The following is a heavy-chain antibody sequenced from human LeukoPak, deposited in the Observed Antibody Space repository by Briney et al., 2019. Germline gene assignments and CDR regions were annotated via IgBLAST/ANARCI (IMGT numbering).Heavy chain of an antibody. CDR3: ARDSDYYGSGRRDNWFDP. D-gene: IGHD3-10*01. V-gene: IGHV4-59*01. J-gene: IGHJ5*02. CDR1: GGSISSYY. CDR2: IYYSGST. Sequence: SETLSLTCTVSGGSISSYYWSWIRQPPGKGLEWMGYIYYSGSTNYNPSLKSRVTISVDTSKNQFSLKLSSVTAADTAVYYCARDSDYYGSGRRDNWFDPWGQGTLVTVSS.